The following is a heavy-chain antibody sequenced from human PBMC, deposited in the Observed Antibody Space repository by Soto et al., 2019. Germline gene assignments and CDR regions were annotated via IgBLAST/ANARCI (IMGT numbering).Heavy chain of an antibody. Sequence: GGSLRLSYAASGCTISGNYMSWVRQAPGKELEWVSVIYTGGSTYYADSVKGRFTISRDNSKNRLYLQMNSLRAEDTAVYYCARRYSGYDYTTMAFDIWGQVTMVTVSS. V-gene: IGHV3-66*01. CDR3: ARRYSGYDYTTMAFDI. D-gene: IGHD5-12*01. J-gene: IGHJ3*02. CDR2: IYTGGST. CDR1: GCTISGNY.